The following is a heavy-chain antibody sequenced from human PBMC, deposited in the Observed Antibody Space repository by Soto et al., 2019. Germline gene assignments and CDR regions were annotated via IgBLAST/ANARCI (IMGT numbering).Heavy chain of an antibody. Sequence: EVQLLESGGGLVQPGGSLRLSCAASGFTFSSYAMSWVRQVPGKGLEWVSTISGSGGSTYDADSVRGRFTISRDNSKNTLYLQMNSLRAEDTAVYYCRLWEIHYDMDVWGQGTTVTVSS. J-gene: IGHJ6*02. D-gene: IGHD1-26*01. CDR3: RLWEIHYDMDV. CDR2: ISGSGGST. CDR1: GFTFSSYA. V-gene: IGHV3-23*01.